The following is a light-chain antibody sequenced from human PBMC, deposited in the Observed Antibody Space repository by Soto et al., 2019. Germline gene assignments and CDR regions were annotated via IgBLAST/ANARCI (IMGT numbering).Light chain of an antibody. CDR3: QQYGSSPWT. V-gene: IGKV3-20*01. CDR2: GAS. CDR1: QSVSSSY. J-gene: IGKJ1*01. Sequence: EIVLTQSPGTLSLSPGERATLSCRASQSVSSSYLAWYQQKPGQAPGLVIYGASSRATGIPDRISGSGSRTDFTLTIRRLEPEDFAVYYCQQYGSSPWTFGQGTKVEIK.